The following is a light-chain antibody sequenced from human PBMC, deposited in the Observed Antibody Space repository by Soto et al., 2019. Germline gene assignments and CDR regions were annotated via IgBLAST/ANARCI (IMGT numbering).Light chain of an antibody. CDR3: MHSLHPPLN. V-gene: IGKV2-28*01. Sequence: DIVMTQSPLSLPVTPGEPASISCKSSQSLLHSGGYNHLDWYLQKPGQPPQLLIYLGSIRAPVVPERFRGRESNTQFTLKISRVEAEDVGDYYFMHSLHPPLNSGPATTGDIK. J-gene: IGKJ3*01. CDR2: LGS. CDR1: QSLLHSGGYNH.